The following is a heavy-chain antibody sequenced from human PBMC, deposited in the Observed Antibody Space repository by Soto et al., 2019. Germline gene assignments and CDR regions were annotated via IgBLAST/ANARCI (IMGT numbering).Heavy chain of an antibody. CDR3: ARDPGGSPTRV. Sequence: GGSLRLSCAASGFTFSSYDMHWVRQATGKGLEWVSAIGTAGDTYYPGSVKGRFTISRENAKNSLYLQMNSLRAGDTAVYYCARDPGGSPTRVGGQGTLVTVSS. CDR1: GFTFSSYD. V-gene: IGHV3-13*01. J-gene: IGHJ4*02. D-gene: IGHD3-16*01. CDR2: IGTAGDT.